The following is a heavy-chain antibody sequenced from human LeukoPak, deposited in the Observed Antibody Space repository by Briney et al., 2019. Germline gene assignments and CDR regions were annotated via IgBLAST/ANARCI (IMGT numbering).Heavy chain of an antibody. CDR1: GGSISNSSYY. V-gene: IGHV4-39*07. J-gene: IGHJ3*02. CDR2: INHSGST. D-gene: IGHD6-19*01. CDR3: ASIAVAEGDAFDI. Sequence: PSQTLPLTCTVSGGSISNSSYYCRWIRQPPGKGLEWIGEINHSGSTNYNPSPKSRVTISVDSSKNQFSLKLSSVTAADTAVYYCASIAVAEGDAFDIWGQGTMVTVSS.